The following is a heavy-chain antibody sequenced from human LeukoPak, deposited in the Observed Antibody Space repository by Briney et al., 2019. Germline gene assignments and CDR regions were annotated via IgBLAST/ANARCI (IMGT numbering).Heavy chain of an antibody. Sequence: ASVEVSCKASGYTFTSYGISWVRQAPGQGLEWIGWISAHNGNTNYAQKVQGRVTMTTDTSTSTAYMELRSLRSDDTAVYYCARGEYNWNYGNFDYWGQGTLVTVSS. J-gene: IGHJ4*02. CDR1: GYTFTSYG. CDR2: ISAHNGNT. D-gene: IGHD1-7*01. V-gene: IGHV1-18*01. CDR3: ARGEYNWNYGNFDY.